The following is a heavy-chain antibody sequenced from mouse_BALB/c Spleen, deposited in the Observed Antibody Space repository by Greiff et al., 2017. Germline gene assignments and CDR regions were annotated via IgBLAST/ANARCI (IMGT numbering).Heavy chain of an antibody. V-gene: IGHV1-54*01. CDR3: ATYGNSCAMDY. CDR2: INPGSGGT. Sequence: QVQLQQSGAELVRPGTSVKVSCKASGYAFTNYLIEWVKQRPGQGLEWIGVINPGSGGTNYNEKFKGKATLTADKSSSTAYMQLSSLTSDDSAVYFCATYGNSCAMDYWGQGTSGTVSS. CDR1: GYAFTNYL. D-gene: IGHD2-1*01. J-gene: IGHJ4*01.